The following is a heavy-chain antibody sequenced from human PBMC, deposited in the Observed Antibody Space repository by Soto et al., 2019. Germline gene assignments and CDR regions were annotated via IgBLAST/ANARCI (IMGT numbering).Heavy chain of an antibody. CDR2: IYYSGST. V-gene: IGHV4-31*03. Sequence: QVQLQESGPGLVKPSQTLSLTCTVSGGSISSGGYYWSWIRQHPGKGLEWIGYIYYSGSTYYNPSLKSRVTISVDTSKNQFSLRLSSVTAADSAVYFCARDLLHGSSYYGLDVWGQGTTVTVSS. CDR1: GGSISSGGYY. J-gene: IGHJ6*02. D-gene: IGHD4-4*01. CDR3: ARDLLHGSSYYGLDV.